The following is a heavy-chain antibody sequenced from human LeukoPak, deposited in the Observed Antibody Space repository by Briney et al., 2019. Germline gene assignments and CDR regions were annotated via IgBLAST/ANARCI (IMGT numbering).Heavy chain of an antibody. J-gene: IGHJ4*02. Sequence: GGSLRLSCAASGFTFSSYWMGWVRQAPGKGLEWVANIKQDGSEKYYVDSVKGRFTISRDNAKNSLYLQMNSLRAEDTAVYYCAREGVTMIPPHGYWGQRTLVTVSS. D-gene: IGHD3-22*01. CDR3: AREGVTMIPPHGY. CDR2: IKQDGSEK. CDR1: GFTFSSYW. V-gene: IGHV3-7*01.